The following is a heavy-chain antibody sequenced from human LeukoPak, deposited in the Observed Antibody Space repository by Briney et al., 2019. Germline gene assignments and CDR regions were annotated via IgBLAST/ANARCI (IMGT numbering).Heavy chain of an antibody. Sequence: SETLSLTCAVYGGSFSGYYWSWIRQPPGKGLEWIGEINHSGSTNYNPSLKSRVTISVDTSKNQFSLKLSSVTAADTAVYYCARLRYCSSTSCSRWGQGTLVTVSS. V-gene: IGHV4-34*01. CDR1: GGSFSGYY. CDR2: INHSGST. D-gene: IGHD2-2*01. J-gene: IGHJ4*02. CDR3: ARLRYCSSTSCSR.